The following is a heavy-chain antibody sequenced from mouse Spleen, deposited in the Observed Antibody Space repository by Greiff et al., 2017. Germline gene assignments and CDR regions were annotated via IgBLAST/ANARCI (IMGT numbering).Heavy chain of an antibody. CDR1: GYTFTSYW. V-gene: IGHV1-50*01. J-gene: IGHJ2*01. CDR2: IDPSDSYT. CDR3: ARNGLLPYFDY. Sequence: QVQLQQSGAELVKPGASVKLSCKASGYTFTSYWMQWVKQRPGQGLEWIGEIDPSDSYTNYNQKFKGKATLTVDTSSSTAYMQLSSLTSEDSAVYYCARNGLLPYFDYWGQGTTLTVSS. D-gene: IGHD1-1*01.